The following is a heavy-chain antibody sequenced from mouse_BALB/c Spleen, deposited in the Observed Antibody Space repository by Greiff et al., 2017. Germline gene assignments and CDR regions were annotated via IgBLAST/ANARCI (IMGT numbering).Heavy chain of an antibody. Sequence: EVQLQESGPSLVKPSQTLSLTCSVTGDSITSGYWNWIRKFPGNKLEYMGYISYSGSTYYNPSLKSRISITRDTSKNQYYLQLNSVTTEDTATYYCARYKDYGSSYYFDYWGQGTTLTVSS. V-gene: IGHV3-8*02. CDR1: GDSITSGY. CDR3: ARYKDYGSSYYFDY. D-gene: IGHD1-1*01. J-gene: IGHJ2*01. CDR2: ISYSGST.